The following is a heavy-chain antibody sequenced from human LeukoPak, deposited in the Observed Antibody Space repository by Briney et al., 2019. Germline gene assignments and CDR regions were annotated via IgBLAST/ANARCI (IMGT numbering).Heavy chain of an antibody. V-gene: IGHV4-38-2*02. CDR2: IYHSGST. J-gene: IGHJ4*02. Sequence: SETLSLTCTVSGYSISSGYYWGWIRQPPGEGLEWIGSIYHSGSTYYNPSLKSRVTMSVDTSKNQFSLKLSSVTAADTAVYYCARVMKRYFDYWGQGTLVTVSS. CDR3: ARVMKRYFDY. D-gene: IGHD3-16*01. CDR1: GYSISSGYY.